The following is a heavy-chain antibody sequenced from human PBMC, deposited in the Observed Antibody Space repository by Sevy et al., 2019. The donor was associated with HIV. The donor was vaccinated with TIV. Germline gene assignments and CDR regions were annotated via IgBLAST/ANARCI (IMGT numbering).Heavy chain of an antibody. CDR2: FDPEDGET. CDR3: AITKDYYDSSGYPFDY. V-gene: IGHV1-24*01. J-gene: IGHJ4*02. Sequence: ASVKVSCKVSGYTLIQLSMHWVRQVPGKGLEWMGSFDPEDGETIYAQKFQGRVTMTADTSTDTAYMELSSLKSEDTAIFYGAITKDYYDSSGYPFDYWGQGTLVTVSS. CDR1: GYTLIQLS. D-gene: IGHD3-22*01.